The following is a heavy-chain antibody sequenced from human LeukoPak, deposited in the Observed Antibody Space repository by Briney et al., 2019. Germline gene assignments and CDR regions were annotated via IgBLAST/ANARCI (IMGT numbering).Heavy chain of an antibody. D-gene: IGHD4-17*01. CDR1: GGSISSGDYY. CDR2: IYYSGST. V-gene: IGHV4-30-4*01. CDR3: ARDRYGEIHWYFDL. Sequence: PSQTLSLTCTVSGGSISSGDYYWSWIRQPPGKGLEWIGYIYYSGSTNYNPSLKSRVTISVDTSKNQFSLKLSSVTAADTAVYYCARDRYGEIHWYFDLWGRGTLVTVSS. J-gene: IGHJ2*01.